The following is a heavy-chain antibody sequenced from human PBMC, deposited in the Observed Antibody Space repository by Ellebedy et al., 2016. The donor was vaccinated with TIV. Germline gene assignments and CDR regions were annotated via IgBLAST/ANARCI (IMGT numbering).Heavy chain of an antibody. CDR2: FDPEDGET. V-gene: IGHV1-24*01. J-gene: IGHJ5*02. Sequence: ASVKVSCKVSGYTLTDLSMHWVRQAPGKGLEWMGGFDPEDGETIYAQKFQGRVTMTEDTSTDTAYMELSSLRSEDTAVYYCAKDFVGSWRERWFDPWGQGTLVTVSS. D-gene: IGHD6-13*01. CDR3: AKDFVGSWRERWFDP. CDR1: GYTLTDLS.